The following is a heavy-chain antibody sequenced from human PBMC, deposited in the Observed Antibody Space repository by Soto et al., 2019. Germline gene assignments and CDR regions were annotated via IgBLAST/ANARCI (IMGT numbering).Heavy chain of an antibody. V-gene: IGHV1-8*02. J-gene: IGHJ6*03. Sequence: ASVKVSCKASGYTFTSYDINWVRQATGQGLEWMGWMNPNSGNTGYAQKFQGRVTMTRNTSISTAYMELSSLRSEDTAVYYCARGNRGPNWGSYYYYYMDVWGKGTTVTVSS. CDR1: GYTFTSYD. CDR3: ARGNRGPNWGSYYYYYMDV. D-gene: IGHD7-27*01. CDR2: MNPNSGNT.